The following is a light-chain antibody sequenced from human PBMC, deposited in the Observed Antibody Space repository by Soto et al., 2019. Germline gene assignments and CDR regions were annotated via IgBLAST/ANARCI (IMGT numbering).Light chain of an antibody. J-gene: IGKJ1*01. CDR3: QQYKSWPPAWT. CDR2: GAS. V-gene: IGKV3D-15*01. Sequence: EIVLTQSPATLSVSPGERATLSCRASQSVSTNLVWYHPTPCQAPRLLIYGASSRATGIPARFSGSGSGTDFTLTISSLQSEDFAIYYCQQYKSWPPAWTFGQGTKVDIK. CDR1: QSVSTN.